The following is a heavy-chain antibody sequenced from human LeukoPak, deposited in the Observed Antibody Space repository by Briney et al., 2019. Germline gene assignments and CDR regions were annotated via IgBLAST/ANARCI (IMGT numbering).Heavy chain of an antibody. V-gene: IGHV3-23*01. D-gene: IGHD2-2*01. CDR1: GLTFSRET. CDR2: ISGSSATK. Sequence: PGGSLRLSCVVSGLTFSRETMGWVRQAPGKGLEWVSVISGSSATKKYGDSVKGRFTISRDNSKNTLYLQMNSLRAEDTAVYYCAKDNIVVVPASDWFDPWGQGTLVTVSS. J-gene: IGHJ5*02. CDR3: AKDNIVVVPASDWFDP.